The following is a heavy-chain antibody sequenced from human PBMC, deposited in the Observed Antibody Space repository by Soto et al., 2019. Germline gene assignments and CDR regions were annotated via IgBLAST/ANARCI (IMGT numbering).Heavy chain of an antibody. V-gene: IGHV1-24*01. J-gene: IGHJ3*02. D-gene: IGHD3-22*01. CDR3: ATTHYDSSGYYAFDI. CDR1: GYTLTELS. Sequence: ASVKVSCKVSGYTLTELSMHWVRQAPGKGLEWMGSFDPEDGETIYAQKFQGRVTMTEDTSTDTAYMELSSLRSEDTAVYYCATTHYDSSGYYAFDIWGQGTMVTVSS. CDR2: FDPEDGET.